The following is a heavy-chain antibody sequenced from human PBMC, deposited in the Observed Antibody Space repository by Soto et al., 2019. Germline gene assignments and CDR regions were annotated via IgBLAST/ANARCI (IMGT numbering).Heavy chain of an antibody. CDR2: ISSSGYI. CDR3: ARDCSGGSCYPGMDD. D-gene: IGHD2-15*01. CDR1: GFNCNSYT. J-gene: IGHJ6*02. V-gene: IGHV3-21*01. Sequence: EVQLVEPGGGLVKQGGSLRLPCAASGFNCNSYTINWVRQAPGKRLEWLSSISSSGYIFSTDSVRGRFTISRDDAKNSLYLQINSLRAEDPAVYFCARDCSGGSCYPGMDDWGQGTTVTVSS.